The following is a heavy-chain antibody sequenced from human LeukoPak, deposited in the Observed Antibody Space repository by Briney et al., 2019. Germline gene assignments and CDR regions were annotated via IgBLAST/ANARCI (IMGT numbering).Heavy chain of an antibody. CDR3: ATDLRYCSGGSCYRDY. J-gene: IGHJ4*02. D-gene: IGHD2-15*01. V-gene: IGHV3-30*02. CDR2: IRYDGSNK. CDR1: GFTFGSCG. Sequence: PGGSLRLSCAASGFTFGSCGMYWVRQAPGKGLEWVAFIRYDGSNKDYADSVKGRFTISRDNSKNTLYLQMNSLRPEDTAVYYCATDLRYCSGGSCYRDYWGQGTLVTVSS.